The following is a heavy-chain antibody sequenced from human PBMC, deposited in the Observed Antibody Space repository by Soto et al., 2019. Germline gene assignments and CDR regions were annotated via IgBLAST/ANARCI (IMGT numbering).Heavy chain of an antibody. V-gene: IGHV1-2*02. Sequence: ASVKVSCKASGYTFTGYYMHWVRQAPGQGLEWMGWINPNSGGTNYAQEFQGRVTMTRDTSISTAYMELSRLRSDDTAVYYCARAQYDILTGYRDYYYYGMDVWGQGTTVTVSS. CDR1: GYTFTGYY. CDR2: INPNSGGT. D-gene: IGHD3-9*01. CDR3: ARAQYDILTGYRDYYYYGMDV. J-gene: IGHJ6*02.